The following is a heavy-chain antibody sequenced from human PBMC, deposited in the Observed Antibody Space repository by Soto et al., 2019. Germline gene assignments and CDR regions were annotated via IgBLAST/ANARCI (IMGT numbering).Heavy chain of an antibody. CDR1: GVTRSSYG. Sequence: CGLLRLSFGASGVTRSSYGMRWVLQAPLKVLDWVSAISGMGGSTYYADSVKGRFTISRDNYKNTLYLQMNSLRAEDTAVYYCAKGQYYDFWSGYLYYYHGMDVWAQGTTDSVTS. CDR2: ISGMGGST. CDR3: AKGQYYDFWSGYLYYYHGMDV. V-gene: IGHV3-23*01. J-gene: IGHJ6*02. D-gene: IGHD3-3*01.